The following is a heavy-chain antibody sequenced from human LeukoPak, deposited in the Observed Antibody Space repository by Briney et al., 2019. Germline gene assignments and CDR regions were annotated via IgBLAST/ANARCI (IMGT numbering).Heavy chain of an antibody. V-gene: IGHV1-18*01. D-gene: IGHD3-10*01. CDR2: ISAYNSNT. CDR3: ARSYITMVRGVIIVQAFDI. J-gene: IGHJ3*02. Sequence: ASVKVSCKATGYTFSSYGISWVRQAPGQGLAWMGWISAYNSNTNYAQKLQGRVTMTTDTSTSTAYMELSSLRSEDTAVYYCARSYITMVRGVIIVQAFDIWGQGTMVTVSS. CDR1: GYTFSSYG.